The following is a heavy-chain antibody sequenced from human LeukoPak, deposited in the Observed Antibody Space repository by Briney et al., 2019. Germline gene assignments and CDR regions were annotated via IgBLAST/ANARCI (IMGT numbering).Heavy chain of an antibody. CDR1: GFTFSTYA. V-gene: IGHV3-23*01. CDR3: ARDTVEAGPFDY. D-gene: IGHD4-23*01. Sequence: GGSLRLSCAASGFTFSTYAMSWVRQAPGKGLEWVSTISGSGGSTYYTDSVKGRFTISRDNAKNSLYLQMNSLRAEDTAVYYCARDTVEAGPFDYWGQGTLVTVSS. J-gene: IGHJ4*02. CDR2: ISGSGGST.